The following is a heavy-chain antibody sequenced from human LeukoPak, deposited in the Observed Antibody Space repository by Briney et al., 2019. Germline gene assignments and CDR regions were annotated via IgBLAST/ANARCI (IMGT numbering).Heavy chain of an antibody. CDR1: GFTFSNYW. CDR2: IKQDGSEN. Sequence: GGSLRLSCAASGFTFSNYWMSWVRQAPGKGLEWVAQIKQDGSENYYVDSVKGRFTISRDNAKNSLYLQLNSLRAEDTALYYCARDKQVGATTGSWFDPWGQGTLDTVSS. V-gene: IGHV3-7*01. D-gene: IGHD1-26*01. CDR3: ARDKQVGATTGSWFDP. J-gene: IGHJ5*02.